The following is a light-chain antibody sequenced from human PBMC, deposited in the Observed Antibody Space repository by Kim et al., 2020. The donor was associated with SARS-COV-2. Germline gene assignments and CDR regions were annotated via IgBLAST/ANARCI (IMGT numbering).Light chain of an antibody. J-gene: IGKJ4*01. V-gene: IGKV4-1*01. Sequence: ATMNCKSSQSVLYSSNNKNYLAWYQQKPGQPPKLLICWASTRESGVPDRFSGSGSGTDFTLTISSLQAEDVAVYYCQQYYSTPLTFGGGTKVEIK. CDR2: WAS. CDR1: QSVLYSSNNKNY. CDR3: QQYYSTPLT.